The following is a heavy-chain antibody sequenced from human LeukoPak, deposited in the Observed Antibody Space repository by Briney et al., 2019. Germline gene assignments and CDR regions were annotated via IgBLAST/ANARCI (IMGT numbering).Heavy chain of an antibody. CDR3: ARDSGGLTFGDWFDP. J-gene: IGHJ5*02. V-gene: IGHV1-18*01. Sequence: ASVKVSCKASGYTFTSYGINWVRQAPGQGLDWLGWISANNGNTYYAQKFQGRVTMTTETSTSTAYMELRSLRFDDTAVYYCARDSGGLTFGDWFDPWGQGTLVTVLS. CDR2: ISANNGNT. D-gene: IGHD3-16*01. CDR1: GYTFTSYG.